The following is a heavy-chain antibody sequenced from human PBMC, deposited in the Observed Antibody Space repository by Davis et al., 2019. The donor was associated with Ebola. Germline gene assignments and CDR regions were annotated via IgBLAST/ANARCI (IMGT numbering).Heavy chain of an antibody. J-gene: IGHJ4*02. D-gene: IGHD1-7*01. V-gene: IGHV4-30-4*01. CDR2: IYYSGNT. Sequence: SETLSLTCTVSGGSISSGGYYWSWIRQRPGKGLEWIGYIYYSGNTYYNPSLKSRITISPDTSKNQFSLQLNSVTPEDTAVYYCARRRAGTAPGLDSWGQGTLVTVSS. CDR3: ARRRAGTAPGLDS. CDR1: GGSISSGGYY.